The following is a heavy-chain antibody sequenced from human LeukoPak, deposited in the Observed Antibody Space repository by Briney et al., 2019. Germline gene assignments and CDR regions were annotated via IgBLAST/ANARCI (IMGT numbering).Heavy chain of an antibody. D-gene: IGHD4-23*01. CDR1: GFTVSSTY. CDR3: ARLRPEIYGGNSVGRAFDI. J-gene: IGHJ3*02. Sequence: GGSLRLSCTASGFTVSSTYMRWVRQAPGKGPEGVSVIYSDERTYYTDSVKGRFTIARDNSQNTLYLQMNSLRAEDTAVYYCARLRPEIYGGNSVGRAFDIWGQGTMVTVSS. CDR2: IYSDERT. V-gene: IGHV3-53*01.